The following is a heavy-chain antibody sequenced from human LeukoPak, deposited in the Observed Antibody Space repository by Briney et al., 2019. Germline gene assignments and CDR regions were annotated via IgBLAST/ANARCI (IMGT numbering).Heavy chain of an antibody. V-gene: IGHV1-2*06. D-gene: IGHD6-13*01. Sequence: ASVKVSCKASGYTFTSYYMHWVRQAPGQGLEWMGRINPNSGGTNYAQKFQGRVTMTRDTSISTAYMKLSSLRSDDTAVFYCARRIAAAGHFDYWGQGTLVTVSS. J-gene: IGHJ4*02. CDR1: GYTFTSYY. CDR3: ARRIAAAGHFDY. CDR2: INPNSGGT.